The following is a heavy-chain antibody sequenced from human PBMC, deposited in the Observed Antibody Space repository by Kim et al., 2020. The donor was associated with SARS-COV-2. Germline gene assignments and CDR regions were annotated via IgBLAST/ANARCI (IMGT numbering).Heavy chain of an antibody. D-gene: IGHD2-15*01. Sequence: GGSLRLSCAASGFTFSSYAMSWVRQAPGKGLEWVSVISGSGGSTYYADSVKGRFTISRDNSKNTLYLQMNSLRAEDTAVYYCAKSPFVRVVAARDVFDPWGQGTLVTVSS. CDR1: GFTFSSYA. V-gene: IGHV3-23*01. CDR3: AKSPFVRVVAARDVFDP. J-gene: IGHJ5*02. CDR2: ISGSGGST.